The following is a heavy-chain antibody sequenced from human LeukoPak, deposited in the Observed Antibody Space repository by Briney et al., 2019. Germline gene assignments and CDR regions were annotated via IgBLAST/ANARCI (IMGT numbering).Heavy chain of an antibody. V-gene: IGHV3-23*01. CDR1: GFTFSSYA. J-gene: IGHJ5*02. CDR2: ISGSGGST. CDR3: AKDDRRYCSSTSCLDSFDP. D-gene: IGHD2-2*01. Sequence: TGGSLRLSCGASGFTFSSYAMSWVRQAPGKGLEWVSAISGSGGSTYYADSVKGRFTISRDNSKNTLHLQMNGLRAEDTAVYYCAKDDRRYCSSTSCLDSFDPWGQGTLVTVSS.